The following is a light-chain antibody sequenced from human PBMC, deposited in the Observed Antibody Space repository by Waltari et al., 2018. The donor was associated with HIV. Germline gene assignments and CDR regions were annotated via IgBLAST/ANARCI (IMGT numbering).Light chain of an antibody. Sequence: QSALTQPRSVSGSPGPSVTISCTGSSRDVGGYNYVSWYQQHPTNAPKLIIYDVSERPSGVPDRFSGSKSGNRASLTISGLQAEDEADYYCYSYAGSLLFGGGTKLTVL. CDR2: DVS. J-gene: IGLJ2*01. CDR3: YSYAGSLL. V-gene: IGLV2-11*01. CDR1: SRDVGGYNY.